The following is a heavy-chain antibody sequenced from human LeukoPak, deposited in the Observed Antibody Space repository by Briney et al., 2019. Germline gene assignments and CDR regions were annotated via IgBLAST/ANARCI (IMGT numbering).Heavy chain of an antibody. J-gene: IGHJ6*03. Sequence: SETLSLTCTVSGGSISSISYCWGWIRQPPGKGLEWIGSMYYSGNTYYNPSLKSRVTISVDTSKNQFSLKLSSVTAADTAVYYCARVRYCSSTSCYTGNYYYYMDVWGKGTTVTVSS. CDR2: MYYSGNT. CDR1: GGSISSISYC. V-gene: IGHV4-39*07. D-gene: IGHD2-2*02. CDR3: ARVRYCSSTSCYTGNYYYYMDV.